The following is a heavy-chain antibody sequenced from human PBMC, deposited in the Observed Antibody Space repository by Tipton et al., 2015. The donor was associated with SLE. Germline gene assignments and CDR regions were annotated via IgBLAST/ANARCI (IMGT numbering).Heavy chain of an antibody. CDR1: GYSISSGYY. V-gene: IGHV4-38-2*01. D-gene: IGHD1-20*01. CDR2: IDHSGST. CDR3: ARHNSWFDP. J-gene: IGHJ5*02. Sequence: TLSLTCAVSGYSISSGYYWGWIRQPPGKGLEWIGSIDHSGSTFYNPSLKSRVTISVDTSKNQFSLHLSSVTAADTAVYYCARHNSWFDPWGQGTLVTVSS.